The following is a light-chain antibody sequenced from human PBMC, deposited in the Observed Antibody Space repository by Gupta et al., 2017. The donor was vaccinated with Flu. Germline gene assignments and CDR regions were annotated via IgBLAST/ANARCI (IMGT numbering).Light chain of an antibody. V-gene: IGLV1-44*01. J-gene: IGLJ3*02. CDR1: SSNIGSNT. CDR2: SNN. CDR3: AAWDGSRNAWV. Sequence: QSVLTQPPSASGTPGQRVTISCSGSSSNIGSNTVNWYQQLPGTAPKLLIYSNNQRPSGVPDRFSGSKSGTSASLAISGLQSEDEADYYCAAWDGSRNAWVFGGGTKLTVL.